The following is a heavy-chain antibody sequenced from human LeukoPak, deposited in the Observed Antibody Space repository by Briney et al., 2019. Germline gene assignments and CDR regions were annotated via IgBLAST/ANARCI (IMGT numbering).Heavy chain of an antibody. V-gene: IGHV4-31*02. D-gene: IGHD4-23*01. Sequence: LRLSCAASGFPFSTHSLNWVRQAPGKGLEWIGYIYYSGSTYYNPSLKSRVTISVDTSKNQFSLKLSSVTAADTAVYYCARGTTVEFFDYWGQGTLVTVSS. CDR1: GFPFSTHS. CDR2: IYYSGST. CDR3: ARGTTVEFFDY. J-gene: IGHJ4*02.